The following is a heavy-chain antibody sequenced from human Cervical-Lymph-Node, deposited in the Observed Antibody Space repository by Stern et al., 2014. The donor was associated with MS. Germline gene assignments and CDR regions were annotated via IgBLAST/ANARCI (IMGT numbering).Heavy chain of an antibody. CDR3: GRWGPIVGTPVTFDY. J-gene: IGHJ4*02. V-gene: IGHV3-30*04. CDR2: ASNDGTDT. D-gene: IGHD1-26*01. CDR1: GFIFNNYA. Sequence: QVQLVQSGGGVVQPGRSLRLSCAASGFIFNNYAMHWVRQTPVKGLEWVAAASNDGTDTQYADSVKGRFTISRDTSKNTLYLQGNSLTPEDTAVYYWGRWGPIVGTPVTFDYWGQGPRVTVSS.